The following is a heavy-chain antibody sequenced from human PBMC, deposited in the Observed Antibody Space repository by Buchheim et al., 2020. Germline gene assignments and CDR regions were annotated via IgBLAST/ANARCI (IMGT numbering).Heavy chain of an antibody. J-gene: IGHJ4*02. CDR3: AKGSRGYTNYYFDY. V-gene: IGHV3-23*04. CDR2: ISGSGATT. Sequence: EVQLVDSGGGLVQPGESLRLSCAASGFSFSGYAMSWVRQAPGKGLEWVSSISGSGATTFNADSVKGRVTLSRDNSKNMLYLQMNSLRAEDTAVYFCAKGSRGYTNYYFDYWGQGTL. D-gene: IGHD4-11*01. CDR1: GFSFSGYA.